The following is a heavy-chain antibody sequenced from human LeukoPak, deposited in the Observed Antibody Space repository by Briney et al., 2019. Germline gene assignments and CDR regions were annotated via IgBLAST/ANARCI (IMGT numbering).Heavy chain of an antibody. V-gene: IGHV1-8*01. CDR2: MNPNSGNT. D-gene: IGHD3-22*01. CDR3: ASASWDYYDSSGYQTDY. Sequence: ASVKVSCKASGYTFTSSDINWVRQATGQGLEWMGWMNPNSGNTGYAQKFQGRVTMTRNTSISTAYMELSSLRSEDTAVYYCASASWDYYDSSGYQTDYWGQGTLVTVSS. J-gene: IGHJ4*02. CDR1: GYTFTSSD.